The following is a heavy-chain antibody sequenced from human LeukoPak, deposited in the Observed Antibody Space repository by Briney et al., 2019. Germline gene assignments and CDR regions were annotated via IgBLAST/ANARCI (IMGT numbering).Heavy chain of an antibody. CDR3: ARPSRSGYGYYFDY. J-gene: IGHJ4*02. CDR2: INAGNGNT. V-gene: IGHV1-3*01. D-gene: IGHD3-16*01. Sequence: GGSLRLSCAASGFTFSSYAMHWVRQAPGQRLEWMGWINAGNGNTKYSQKFQGRVTITRDTSASTAYMELSSLRSEDTAVYYCARPSRSGYGYYFDYWGQGTLVTVSS. CDR1: GFTFSSYA.